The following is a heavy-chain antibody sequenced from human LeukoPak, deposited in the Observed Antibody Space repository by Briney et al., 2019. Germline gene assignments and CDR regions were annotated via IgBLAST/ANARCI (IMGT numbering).Heavy chain of an antibody. V-gene: IGHV4-39*07. J-gene: IGHJ4*02. D-gene: IGHD3-10*01. CDR2: IYYSGST. Sequence: PSETLSLTCTVSGGSISSSVYYWGWVRQPPGRGLEWIGTIYYSGSTFYNPTLKSRVTISVDTSKNQFSLKLSSVTAADTAVYYCARVTTGVDYRGQGTLVTVSS. CDR3: ARVTTGVDY. CDR1: GGSISSSVYY.